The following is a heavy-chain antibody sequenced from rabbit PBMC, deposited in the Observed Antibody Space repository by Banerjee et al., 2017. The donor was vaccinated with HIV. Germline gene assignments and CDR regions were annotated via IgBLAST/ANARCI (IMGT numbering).Heavy chain of an antibody. Sequence: QEQLVESGGGLVQPEGSLTLTCTASGFSFNNKYVMCWVRQAPGKGLEWIACINTSSGNTVYASWARGRFTISKTSSTTVTLQMTSLTAADTATYFCARDLAGAIGWNFNLWGQGTLVTVS. V-gene: IGHV1S45*01. CDR2: INTSSGNT. CDR3: ARDLAGAIGWNFNL. J-gene: IGHJ4*01. D-gene: IGHD4-1*01. CDR1: GFSFNNKYV.